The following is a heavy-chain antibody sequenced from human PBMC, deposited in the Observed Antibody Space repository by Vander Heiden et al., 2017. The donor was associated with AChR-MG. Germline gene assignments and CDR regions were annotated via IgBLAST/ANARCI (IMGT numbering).Heavy chain of an antibody. D-gene: IGHD6-19*01. V-gene: IGHV4-39*01. CDR1: GGSISSSSYY. Sequence: QLQLQESGPGLVKPSETLSLTCTVSGGSISSSSYYWGWIRQPPGKGLEWIGNIYYSGNTYYNPSRESRLTMSIDTSKSQFSLKLNSVTAADTAVYYCARRPRGNSGWYSFDYWGQGILVTVSS. CDR2: IYYSGNT. CDR3: ARRPRGNSGWYSFDY. J-gene: IGHJ4*02.